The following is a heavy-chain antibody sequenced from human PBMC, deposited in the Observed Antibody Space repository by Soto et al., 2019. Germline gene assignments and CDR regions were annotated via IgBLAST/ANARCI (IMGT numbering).Heavy chain of an antibody. D-gene: IGHD3-10*01. CDR1: GGSISSYY. CDR2: VHHSWGS. V-gene: IGHV4-59*08. J-gene: IGHJ6*02. Sequence: QVQLQESGPGLVKPSETLSLSCTVSGGSISSYYWSWFRQSPGKRMEWIGYVHHSWGSSYNPSLQRRTDIALDTSKSQFSLRVPSVTATDPAVYYCARQGFGPLHGLVDVWGQGTTVTVSS. CDR3: ARQGFGPLHGLVDV.